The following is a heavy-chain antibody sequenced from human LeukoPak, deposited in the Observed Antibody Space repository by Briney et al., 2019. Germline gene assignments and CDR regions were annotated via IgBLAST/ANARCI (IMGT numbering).Heavy chain of an antibody. CDR2: VRNKANNYVT. CDR3: TRDAGLYNWLDP. D-gene: IGHD3-10*01. V-gene: IGHV3-73*01. J-gene: IGHJ5*02. Sequence: GGSLRLSCAASGFTFSDCDIHWVRQPSGKGLVWVGRVRNKANNYVTEYAASVKGRFTLSRDESKSTAYLQMNSLETDDTAVYYCTRDAGLYNWLDPWGQGTLVTVSS. CDR1: GFTFSDCD.